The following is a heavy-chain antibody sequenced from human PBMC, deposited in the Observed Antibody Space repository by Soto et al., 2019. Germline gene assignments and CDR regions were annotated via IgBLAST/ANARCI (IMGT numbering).Heavy chain of an antibody. CDR1: GASVSSGGYY. Sequence: SETLSLTCTVTGASVSSGGYYWTWIRQPPGRGLEWIGYIYYRGSTNYNPSLKSRVTISLDTSNSQFSLRLSSVTAADTAVYYCARTFCSTTMCQAHEMDVWGQGTTVTVSS. J-gene: IGHJ6*02. V-gene: IGHV4-61*08. CDR2: IYYRGST. D-gene: IGHD2-2*01. CDR3: ARTFCSTTMCQAHEMDV.